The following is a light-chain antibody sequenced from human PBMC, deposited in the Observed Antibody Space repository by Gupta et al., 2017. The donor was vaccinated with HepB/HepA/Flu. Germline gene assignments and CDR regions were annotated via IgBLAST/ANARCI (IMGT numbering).Light chain of an antibody. CDR1: SSDVYNSNY. CDR2: DVS. Sequence: QSVLTQPASVSGSPGQSITISCTGTSSDVYNSNYVSWYQHHPGKGPKLIIYDVSNRPSVVSARFSGSRSGNTASLTISGLQGEDEADYYCGSYTITTTSFIFGTGTKVTVL. J-gene: IGLJ1*01. V-gene: IGLV2-14*03. CDR3: GSYTITTTSFI.